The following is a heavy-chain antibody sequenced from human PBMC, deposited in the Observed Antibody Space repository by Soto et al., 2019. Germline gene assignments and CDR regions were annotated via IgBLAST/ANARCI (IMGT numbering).Heavy chain of an antibody. J-gene: IGHJ6*02. CDR3: ARADVYYNMDF. CDR1: GYTFTTYG. Sequence: AAVKVSCKASGYTFTTYGITWVRQAPGQGLEWMGLISTYNGNTNYAQNFQGRVTMATDTSTSTAYMDLRSLRSDDSAVYFCARADVYYNMDFPGRGTTVTVSS. CDR2: ISTYNGNT. V-gene: IGHV1-18*01.